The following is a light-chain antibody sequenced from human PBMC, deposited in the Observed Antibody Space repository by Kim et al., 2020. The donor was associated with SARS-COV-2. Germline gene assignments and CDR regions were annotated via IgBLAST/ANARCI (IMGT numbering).Light chain of an antibody. J-gene: IGLJ3*02. Sequence: ASVKLTCTLSGGNSSYVIAWHQHQPGKGPRYLMNLNSAGSHIKGDGIPDRFSGSGSGAERYLTISGLQSEDEADYYCQTWDTGIRVFGGGTQLTVL. V-gene: IGLV4-69*01. CDR2: LNSAGSH. CDR3: QTWDTGIRV. CDR1: GGNSSYV.